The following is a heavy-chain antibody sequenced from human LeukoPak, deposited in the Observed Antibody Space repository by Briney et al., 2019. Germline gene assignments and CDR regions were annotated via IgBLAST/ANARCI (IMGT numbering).Heavy chain of an antibody. J-gene: IGHJ4*02. CDR2: IIPIFGTA. V-gene: IGHV1-69*05. D-gene: IGHD1-26*01. CDR3: ARDGRLGASDY. CDR1: GGNFSSYA. Sequence: GASVKVSCKASGGNFSSYAISWVRQAPGRGLEWMGGIIPIFGTANYAQKFQGRVTITTDESTSTAYMELSSLRSEDTAVYYCARDGRLGASDYWGQGTLVTVSS.